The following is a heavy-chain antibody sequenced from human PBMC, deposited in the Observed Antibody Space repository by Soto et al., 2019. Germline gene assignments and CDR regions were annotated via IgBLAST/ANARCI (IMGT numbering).Heavy chain of an antibody. CDR3: ARDGLRFLEWLSPPYYMDV. V-gene: IGHV4-31*03. CDR1: GGSISSGGYY. J-gene: IGHJ6*03. CDR2: IYYSGST. Sequence: TLSLTCTVSGGSISSGGYYWSWIRQHPEKGLEWIGYIYYSGSTYYNPSLKSRVTISVDTSKNQFSLKLSSVTAADTAVYYCARDGLRFLEWLSPPYYMDVWGKGTTVTVSS. D-gene: IGHD3-3*01.